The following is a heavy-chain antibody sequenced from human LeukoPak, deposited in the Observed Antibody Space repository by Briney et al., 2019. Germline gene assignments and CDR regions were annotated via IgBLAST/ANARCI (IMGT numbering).Heavy chain of an antibody. V-gene: IGHV4-39*01. D-gene: IGHD4-11*01. CDR2: IYYSGST. CDR1: GGSISSYY. J-gene: IGHJ6*02. Sequence: PSETLSLTCTVSGGSISSYYWGWIRQPPGKGLEWIGSIYYSGSTYYNPSLKSRVTISVDTSKDQFSLKLSSVTAADTAVYYCARNLAYSNYEVYYYYGMDVWGQGTTVTVSS. CDR3: ARNLAYSNYEVYYYYGMDV.